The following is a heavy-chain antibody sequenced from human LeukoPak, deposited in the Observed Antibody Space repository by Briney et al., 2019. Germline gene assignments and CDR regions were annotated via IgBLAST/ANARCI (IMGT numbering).Heavy chain of an antibody. CDR3: ANYGSGSRYYYYMDV. Sequence: GGSLRLSCAASRFTFSTYAMHWVRQAPGKGLEHVSSISSGGVNTYYADSVRGRFTISRDNSKNTLYLQMNSLRAEDTAVYYCANYGSGSRYYYYMDVWGKGTTVTVSS. CDR2: ISSGGVNT. V-gene: IGHV3-64*02. D-gene: IGHD3-10*01. CDR1: RFTFSTYA. J-gene: IGHJ6*03.